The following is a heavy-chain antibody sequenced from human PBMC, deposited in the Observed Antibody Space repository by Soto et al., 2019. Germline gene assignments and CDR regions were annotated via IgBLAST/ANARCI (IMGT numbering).Heavy chain of an antibody. CDR1: GFIFSPYG. J-gene: IGHJ3*02. Sequence: LRLSCAASGFIFSPYGIHWVRQAPGKGLEWVALIRNDGSDKYYAESVTGRFTISRDNSKNTVYLQMNSLRAEDTALYFCARAPRMAPFDIWGQGTMVTVSS. CDR3: ARAPRMAPFDI. CDR2: IRNDGSDK. V-gene: IGHV3-33*01.